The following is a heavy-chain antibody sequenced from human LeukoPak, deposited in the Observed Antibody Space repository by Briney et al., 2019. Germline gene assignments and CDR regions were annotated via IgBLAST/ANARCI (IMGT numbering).Heavy chain of an antibody. CDR2: IYGSGST. CDR1: SGSITSYY. CDR3: ARSTMVNTATGWFDP. J-gene: IGHJ5*02. V-gene: IGHV4-59*12. Sequence: PSETLSPTCTVSSGSITSYYWSWIRQPPGKGLEWIGYIYGSGSTNFNPSLKSRVTMSVDTSKNQISLKLSFVTAADTAMYYCARSTMVNTATGWFDPWGQGTLVTVSS. D-gene: IGHD4/OR15-4a*01.